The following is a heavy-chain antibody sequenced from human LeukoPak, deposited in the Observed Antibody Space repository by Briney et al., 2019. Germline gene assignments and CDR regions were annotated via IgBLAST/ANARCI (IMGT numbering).Heavy chain of an antibody. CDR1: GYTFTGYY. CDR2: INPNSGGT. V-gene: IGHV1-2*02. D-gene: IGHD3-10*01. J-gene: IGHJ5*02. CDR3: ARDGKTYYYGSGSYYPRWFDP. Sequence: ASVKVSCKASGYTFTGYYMHWVRQAPGQGLEWMGWINPNSGGTNYAQKFQGRVTMTRDTSISTAYMELSRLRSDDTAVYYCARDGKTYYYGSGSYYPRWFDPWGQGTLVTVSS.